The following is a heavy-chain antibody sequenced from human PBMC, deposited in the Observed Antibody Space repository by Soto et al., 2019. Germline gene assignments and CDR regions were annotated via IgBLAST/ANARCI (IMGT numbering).Heavy chain of an antibody. Sequence: ASVKVSCKASGYTFTGYYMHWVRQAPGQGLEWMGWINPNSGGTNYAQKFQGRVTMTRDTSISTAYMELSRLRSDDTAVYYCARKDQVLPDAFRSPDYYYGKNVWGQGPTGTVS. D-gene: IGHD2-2*01. CDR1: GYTFTGYY. J-gene: IGHJ6*02. CDR3: ARKDQVLPDAFRSPDYYYGKNV. CDR2: INPNSGGT. V-gene: IGHV1-2*02.